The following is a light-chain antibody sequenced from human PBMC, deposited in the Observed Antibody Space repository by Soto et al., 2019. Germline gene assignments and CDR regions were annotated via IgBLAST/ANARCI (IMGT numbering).Light chain of an antibody. Sequence: EIVLTQSPGTLSLSPGERATLSCRASQSITSNYLAWYQQKPGQAPRLLIFGASSSATGIPDQFSGSGYGTDFPLTISRREPGDFAVDYGHRDGGPSWTFGQGTRVEIK. J-gene: IGKJ1*01. CDR3: HRDGGPSWT. V-gene: IGKV3-20*01. CDR1: QSITSNY. CDR2: GAS.